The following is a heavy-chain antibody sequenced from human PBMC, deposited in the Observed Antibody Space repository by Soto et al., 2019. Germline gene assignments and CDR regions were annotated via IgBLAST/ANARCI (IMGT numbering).Heavy chain of an antibody. CDR1: GDSISSATHY. V-gene: IGHV4-61*01. CDR2: VSSSGST. D-gene: IGHD1-26*01. J-gene: IGHJ4*02. CDR3: ARAVGELGEGLFFDY. Sequence: SETLSLTCTVSGDSISSATHYWNWIRQHPGKGLEWIGYVSSSGSTNYNPSLKSRVTISVDTSKNQFSLKLSSVTAADTAVYYCARAVGELGEGLFFDYWGQGTLVTVSS.